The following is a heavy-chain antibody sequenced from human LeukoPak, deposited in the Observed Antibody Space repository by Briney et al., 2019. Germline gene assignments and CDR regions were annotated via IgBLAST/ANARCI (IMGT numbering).Heavy chain of an antibody. Sequence: PSETLSLTCTVSGGSISSYYWSWIRQPPGKGLEWIGYIYYSGSTNYNPSLKSRVTISVDTSKNQLSLKLSSVTAAYTAVYYCARGDYYDSSGRNWGQGTLVTVSS. CDR3: ARGDYYDSSGRN. CDR1: GGSISSYY. V-gene: IGHV4-59*01. D-gene: IGHD3-22*01. J-gene: IGHJ4*02. CDR2: IYYSGST.